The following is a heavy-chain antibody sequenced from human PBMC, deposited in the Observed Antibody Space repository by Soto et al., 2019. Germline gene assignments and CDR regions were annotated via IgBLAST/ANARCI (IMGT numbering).Heavy chain of an antibody. J-gene: IGHJ4*02. CDR1: GGSISSSNW. Sequence: QVQLQESGPGLVKPSGTLSLTCAVSGGSISSSNWWSWVRQPPGKGLEWIGEIYHSGSTNYNPSLKSRVNIIVDQSKNQVSLKLSSVTAADTAVYYCARTKSGSYYFDHWGQGTLVTVSS. D-gene: IGHD1-26*01. CDR2: IYHSGST. CDR3: ARTKSGSYYFDH. V-gene: IGHV4-4*02.